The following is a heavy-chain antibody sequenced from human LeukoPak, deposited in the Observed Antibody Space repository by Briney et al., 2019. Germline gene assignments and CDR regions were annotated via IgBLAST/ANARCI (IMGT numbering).Heavy chain of an antibody. J-gene: IGHJ4*02. Sequence: SVTVSCKASGGTFSSYTISWVRQAPGQGLEWMGRIIPILGIANYAQKFQGRVTITADKSTSTAYMELSSLRSEDTAVYYCASPDAASGGLGRDWGQGTLVTVSS. CDR1: GGTFSSYT. D-gene: IGHD1-26*01. CDR3: ASPDAASGGLGRD. V-gene: IGHV1-69*02. CDR2: IIPILGIA.